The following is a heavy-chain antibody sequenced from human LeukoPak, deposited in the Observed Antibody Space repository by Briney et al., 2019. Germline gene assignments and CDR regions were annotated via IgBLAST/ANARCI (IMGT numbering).Heavy chain of an antibody. Sequence: GGSLRLSCAASGITFSSYAMNWVRQAPGKGLEWVSAISGSGGSTYYADSVKGRFTISRDNSKNTLYLQMNSLRAEDTAVYYCARDKMAENDACDIWGQGTMVTVSS. CDR3: ARDKMAENDACDI. V-gene: IGHV3-23*01. CDR2: ISGSGGST. J-gene: IGHJ3*02. CDR1: GITFSSYA. D-gene: IGHD2-8*01.